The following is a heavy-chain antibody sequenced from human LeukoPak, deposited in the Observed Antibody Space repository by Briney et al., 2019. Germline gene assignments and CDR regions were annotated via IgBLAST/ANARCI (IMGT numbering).Heavy chain of an antibody. CDR3: ARTMVRGVGGMDV. V-gene: IGHV3-48*01. Sequence: GGSLRLSCAASGFTFSSYSMNWVRQAPGKGLEWVSYISSSSNTIYYADSVKGRFTISRDNAKNSLYPQMNSLRADDTAVYYCARTMVRGVGGMDVWGQGTTVTVSS. D-gene: IGHD3-10*01. CDR2: ISSSSNTI. J-gene: IGHJ6*02. CDR1: GFTFSSYS.